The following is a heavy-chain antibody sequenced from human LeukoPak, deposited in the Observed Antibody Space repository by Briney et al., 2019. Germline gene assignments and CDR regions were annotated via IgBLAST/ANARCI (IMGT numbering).Heavy chain of an antibody. J-gene: IGHJ6*03. V-gene: IGHV3-23*01. D-gene: IGHD3-3*01. CDR3: VPRKEWSCYMDV. Sequence: QTGGSLRLSCAASGFTFTNYAMSWVRQTPGKGLEWVSATVGSGPDTYHADSVKGRFTVSRDNSRNTLYLQMNGLRAEDTAVYYCVPRKEWSCYMDVWGKGTTVTVSS. CDR2: TVGSGPDT. CDR1: GFTFTNYA.